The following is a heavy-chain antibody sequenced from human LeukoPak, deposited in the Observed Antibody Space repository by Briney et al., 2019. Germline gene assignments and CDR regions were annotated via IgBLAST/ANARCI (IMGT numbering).Heavy chain of an antibody. CDR3: ARDLGYSHVYSFNY. Sequence: GGSLRLSCAVSGFTVSSNYVSWVRQAPGKGLEWVSVIYSDGRTYYADSVEGRLTISRDNSKNTLYLQMNTLRAEDTAVYYCARDLGYSHVYSFNYWGQGTLVTVSS. V-gene: IGHV3-53*01. J-gene: IGHJ4*02. CDR2: IYSDGRT. CDR1: GFTVSSNY. D-gene: IGHD5-18*01.